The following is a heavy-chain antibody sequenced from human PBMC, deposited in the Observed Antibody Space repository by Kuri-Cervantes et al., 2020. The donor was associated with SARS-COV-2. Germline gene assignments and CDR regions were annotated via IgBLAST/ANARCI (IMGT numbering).Heavy chain of an antibody. D-gene: IGHD3-3*01. CDR1: GFTFSSYR. J-gene: IGHJ6*02. CDR3: ARDLLKLYYDFWSGYITGDYYYGMDV. CDR2: ISSSSSTI. Sequence: GESLKISCAASGFTFSSYRVNWVRQAPGKGLEWVSSISSSSSTIYYADSVKGRFTISRDNAKNSLYLQMNSLRAEDTAVYYCARDLLKLYYDFWSGYITGDYYYGMDVWGQGTTVTVSS. V-gene: IGHV3-21*01.